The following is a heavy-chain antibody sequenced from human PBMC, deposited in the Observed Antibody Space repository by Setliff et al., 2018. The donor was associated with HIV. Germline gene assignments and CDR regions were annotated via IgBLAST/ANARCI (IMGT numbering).Heavy chain of an antibody. Sequence: GGSLRLSCAASGFTFSSYSMNWVRQAPGKGLEWVSVIYSVGITYYTDSVKGRFTISRDNSKNTLYLQMNSLRAEDTAVYYCARVFGPFDYWGQGTLVTVSS. CDR2: IYSVGIT. CDR1: GFTFSSYS. CDR3: ARVFGPFDY. J-gene: IGHJ4*02. D-gene: IGHD3-10*02. V-gene: IGHV3-53*01.